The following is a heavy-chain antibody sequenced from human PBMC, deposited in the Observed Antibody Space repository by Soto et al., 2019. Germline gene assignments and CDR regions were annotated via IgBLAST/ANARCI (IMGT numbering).Heavy chain of an antibody. CDR1: GFGFSTYA. CDR2: ISGSGGTT. D-gene: IGHD6-13*01. J-gene: IGHJ1*01. Sequence: GGSLRLSCAASGFGFSTYAMSWVRQAPGKGLEWVSGISGSGGTTYYADSVKGRFTISRDNSKNTLYLQVNSLRVEDTAVYCCAKDQAAAGTISRYFQHWGQGTLVTVSS. V-gene: IGHV3-23*01. CDR3: AKDQAAAGTISRYFQH.